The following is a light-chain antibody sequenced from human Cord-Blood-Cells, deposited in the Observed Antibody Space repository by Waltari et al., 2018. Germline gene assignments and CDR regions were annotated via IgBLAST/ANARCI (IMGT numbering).Light chain of an antibody. V-gene: IGKV3-11*01. CDR1: QSVSSY. Sequence: EIVLTQSPATLSLSPGERDTLSCRASQSVSSYLAWYQQKPGQAPRLLIYDASNRATGIPARFSGSGSGTDFTLTISSLEPEDFAVYYCQQRSNWPRALTFGGGTKVEIK. CDR3: QQRSNWPRALT. CDR2: DAS. J-gene: IGKJ4*01.